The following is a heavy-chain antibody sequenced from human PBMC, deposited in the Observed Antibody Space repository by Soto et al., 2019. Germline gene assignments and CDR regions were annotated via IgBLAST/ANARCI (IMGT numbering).Heavy chain of an antibody. V-gene: IGHV5-51*01. J-gene: IGHJ6*02. Sequence: PGQSLKISCKTSGYRFTDYWIGWVRQMPGKGLEWMGIIYPSDSDARYSPSFQGQVTISADRSISTAYLQWSNLKASDAAIYYCXRHEYSPYYFYNYGMDVWGQGTTVTVSS. CDR2: IYPSDSDA. D-gene: IGHD5-12*01. CDR1: GYRFTDYW. CDR3: XRHEYSPYYFYNYGMDV.